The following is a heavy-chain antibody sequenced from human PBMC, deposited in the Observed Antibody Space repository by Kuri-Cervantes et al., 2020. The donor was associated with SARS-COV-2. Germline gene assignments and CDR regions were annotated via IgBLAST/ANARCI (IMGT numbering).Heavy chain of an antibody. D-gene: IGHD6-6*01. Sequence: ASVKVSCKASGGAFSSYPLSWVRQAPGQGLEWMGWINPNSGGTNYAQKFQGRVTMTRDTSISTAYMELSRLRSDDTAVYYCARDLEYSSSYNWFDPWGQGTLVTVSS. CDR3: ARDLEYSSSYNWFDP. J-gene: IGHJ5*02. CDR2: INPNSGGT. V-gene: IGHV1-2*02. CDR1: GGAFSSYP.